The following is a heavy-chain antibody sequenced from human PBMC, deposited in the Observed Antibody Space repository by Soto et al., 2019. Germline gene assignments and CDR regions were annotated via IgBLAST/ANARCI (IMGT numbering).Heavy chain of an antibody. CDR1: GFTFSSYS. CDR2: ISSSSSTI. V-gene: IGHV3-48*01. J-gene: IGHJ4*02. CDR3: ARDRYSSSWYGIMDF. D-gene: IGHD6-13*01. Sequence: PGGSLRLSCAASGFTFSSYSMNWVRQAPGKGLEWVSYISSSSSTIYYADSVKGRFTISRDNAKNSLYLQMNSLRAEDTAVYYCARDRYSSSWYGIMDFWGQGTLVTVS.